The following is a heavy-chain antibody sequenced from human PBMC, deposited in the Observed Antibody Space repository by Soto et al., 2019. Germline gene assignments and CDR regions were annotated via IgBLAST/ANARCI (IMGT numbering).Heavy chain of an antibody. CDR2: INGGDSDT. CDR3: ERPDSNGYYEY. J-gene: IGHJ4*02. D-gene: IGHD3-22*01. V-gene: IGHV5-51*01. CDR1: GYSFTNYW. Sequence: PGESLKISCKGSGYSFTNYWIAWVRQMPGRGLEWMGIINGGDSDTRYSPSFQGQVIVSVDKSITTAYLQWSSLKASDTAVYYCERPDSNGYYEYWGQGTPVTVSS.